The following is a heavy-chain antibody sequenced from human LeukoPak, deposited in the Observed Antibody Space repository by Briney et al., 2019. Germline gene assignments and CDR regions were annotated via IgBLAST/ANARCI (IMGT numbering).Heavy chain of an antibody. D-gene: IGHD3-22*01. CDR2: ISSSSSYI. CDR1: GSTFSSYS. V-gene: IGHV3-21*01. J-gene: IGHJ4*02. CDR3: ASPGHYDSSGYYDY. Sequence: GGSLRLSCAASGSTFSSYSMNWVRQAPGKGLEWVSSISSSSSYIYYADSVKGRFTISRDNAKNSLYLQMNSLRAEDTAVYYCASPGHYDSSGYYDYWGQGTLVTVSS.